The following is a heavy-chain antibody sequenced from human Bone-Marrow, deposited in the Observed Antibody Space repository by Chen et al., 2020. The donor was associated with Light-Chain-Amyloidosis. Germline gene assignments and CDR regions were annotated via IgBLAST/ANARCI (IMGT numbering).Heavy chain of an antibody. CDR3: AKDISYDDILPGYPADAFDI. CDR1: FSSYA. Sequence: FSSYAMSWVRQAPGKGLEWVSTISGSGGSRYYGDSVKGRLTISRDNSKNALFLQMNSLRAEDTAVYYCAKDISYDDILPGYPADAFDIWGQGTMVTVSS. D-gene: IGHD3-9*01. J-gene: IGHJ3*02. CDR2: ISGSGGSR. V-gene: IGHV3-23*01.